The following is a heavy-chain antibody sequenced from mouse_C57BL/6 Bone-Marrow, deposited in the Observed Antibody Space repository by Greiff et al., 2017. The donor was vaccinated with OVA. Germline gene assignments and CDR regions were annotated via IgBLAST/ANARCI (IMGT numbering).Heavy chain of an antibody. CDR2: IDPETGGT. V-gene: IGHV1-15*01. CDR1: GYTFTDYE. Sequence: QVQLQQSGAELVRPGASVTLSCKASGYTFTDYEMHWVKQTPVHGLEWIGAIDPETGGTAYNQKFKGKAILTADKSSSTAYMELRSLTSEDSAVYYCTRGNYYDYDDAMDYWGQGTSVTVSS. D-gene: IGHD2-4*01. CDR3: TRGNYYDYDDAMDY. J-gene: IGHJ4*01.